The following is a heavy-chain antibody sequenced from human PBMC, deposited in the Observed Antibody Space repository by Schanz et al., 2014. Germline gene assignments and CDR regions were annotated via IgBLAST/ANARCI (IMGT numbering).Heavy chain of an antibody. J-gene: IGHJ4*02. V-gene: IGHV3-30*18. D-gene: IGHD3-22*01. CDR3: AKSYDTSGYSGFDY. Sequence: VQLVESGGGVVQPGGSLRLSCVASGFIFSSYGMHWVRQPPGRGLEWVAVISYHGSERYYADSVKGRFTISRDNSKNTLYLQMNSLRTEDTAVYFCAKSYDTSGYSGFDYWGQGTLVTVSS. CDR2: ISYHGSER. CDR1: GFIFSSYG.